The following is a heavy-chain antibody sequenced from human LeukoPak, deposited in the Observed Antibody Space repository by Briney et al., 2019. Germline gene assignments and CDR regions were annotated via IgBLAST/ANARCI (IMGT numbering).Heavy chain of an antibody. D-gene: IGHD1-26*01. CDR1: GGSFSGYY. CDR3: ARGAGSYPSGDYYGMDV. Sequence: SETLSLTCAVYGGSFSGYYWSWIRQPPGKGLEWIGEINHSGSTSYNSSLKSRITISVDTSKSHFSLRLSSVTAADKAVYYCARGAGSYPSGDYYGMDVWGQGTTVTVSS. V-gene: IGHV4-34*01. CDR2: INHSGST. J-gene: IGHJ6*02.